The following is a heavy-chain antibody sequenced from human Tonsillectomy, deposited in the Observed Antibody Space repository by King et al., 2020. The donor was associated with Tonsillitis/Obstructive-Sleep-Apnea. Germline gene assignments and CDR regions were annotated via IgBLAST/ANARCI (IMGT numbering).Heavy chain of an antibody. Sequence: EVQLVESGGGLIQPGGSLRLSCAASGFTVRSNYMSWVRQAPGKGLEWVSVIYSGGSTYYADSVKGRFTISRDNSKNTLYLQMNSLRAEDTAVYYCARDQDYGSGSSFPYHFYMDVWGKGPRVPVS. V-gene: IGHV3-53*01. CDR3: ARDQDYGSGSSFPYHFYMDV. CDR2: IYSGGST. CDR1: GFTVRSNY. J-gene: IGHJ6*03. D-gene: IGHD3-10*01.